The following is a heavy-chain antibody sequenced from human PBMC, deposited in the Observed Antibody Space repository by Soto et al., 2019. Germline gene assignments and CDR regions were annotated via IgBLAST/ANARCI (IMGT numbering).Heavy chain of an antibody. CDR1: GFTFSSYS. J-gene: IGHJ6*02. V-gene: IGHV3-48*01. D-gene: IGHD3-10*01. CDR3: ARDDYYGSGSYLRTYYYGMDV. CDR2: ISSSSSTI. Sequence: PGGSLRLSCAASGFTFSSYSMNWVRQAPGKGLEWVSYISSSSSTIYYADSVKGRFTISRDNAKNSLYLQMNSLRAEDTAVYYCARDDYYGSGSYLRTYYYGMDVWGQGT.